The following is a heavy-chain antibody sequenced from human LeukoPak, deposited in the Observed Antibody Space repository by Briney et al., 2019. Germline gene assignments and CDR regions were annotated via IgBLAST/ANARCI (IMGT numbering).Heavy chain of an antibody. CDR3: ARDSSSWSFPNDY. CDR2: INPNSGGT. D-gene: IGHD6-13*01. Sequence: ASVKVSCKASGYTFTGYYMHWVRQAPGQGLEWMGWINPNSGGTNYAQKLQGRVTMTRDTSISTAYMELSRLRSDDTAVYYCARDSSSWSFPNDYWGQGTLVTVSS. CDR1: GYTFTGYY. V-gene: IGHV1-2*02. J-gene: IGHJ4*02.